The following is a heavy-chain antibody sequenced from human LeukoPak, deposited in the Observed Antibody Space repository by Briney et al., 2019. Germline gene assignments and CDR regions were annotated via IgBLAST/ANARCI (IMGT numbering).Heavy chain of an antibody. CDR2: IVGDSTIE. Sequence: GGSLRLSCAASGFAFNNDAMTWVRQPPGKGLEWVSTIVGDSTIEYYADSVKGRFTISSDNSKTMLFLHMNCLRAEDTAIYYCARQPYFYYYLDVWGKGTTVTVTS. CDR1: GFAFNNDA. V-gene: IGHV3-23*01. CDR3: ARQPYFYYYLDV. J-gene: IGHJ6*03. D-gene: IGHD5-18*01.